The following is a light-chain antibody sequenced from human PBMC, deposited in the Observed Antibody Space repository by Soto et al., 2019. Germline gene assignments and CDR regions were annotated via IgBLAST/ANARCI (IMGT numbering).Light chain of an antibody. V-gene: IGKV3-15*01. CDR2: DTS. Sequence: EIVMTQSPATLSVSPGERATLSCRASQSVSNKLAWYQHKPGQAPRVLIYDTSTRAAGIPARFSGSGSGTDFTLTISSLQSEDFAVYYCQQRSNWPGITFGPGTKVDIK. CDR3: QQRSNWPGIT. J-gene: IGKJ3*01. CDR1: QSVSNK.